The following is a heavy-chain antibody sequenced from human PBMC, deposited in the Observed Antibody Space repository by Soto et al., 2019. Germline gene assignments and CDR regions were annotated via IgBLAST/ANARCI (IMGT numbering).Heavy chain of an antibody. CDR1: GYTFTSYY. Sequence: GASVKVSCKASGYTFTSYYMHWVRQAPGQGLEWMGIINPSGGSTSYAQKFQGRVTMTRDTSTSTVYMELSSLRSEDTAVYYCARALLAAAGRNDAFDIWGQGTMVTVSS. CDR3: ARALLAAAGRNDAFDI. J-gene: IGHJ3*02. CDR2: INPSGGST. V-gene: IGHV1-46*03. D-gene: IGHD6-13*01.